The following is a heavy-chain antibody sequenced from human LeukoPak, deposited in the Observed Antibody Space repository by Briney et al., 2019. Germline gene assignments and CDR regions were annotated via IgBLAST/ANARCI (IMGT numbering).Heavy chain of an antibody. V-gene: IGHV3-23*01. CDR2: ISGSGGST. J-gene: IGHJ4*02. Sequence: PGGSLRLSCAASGFTFSSYAMSWVRQAPGKGLEWVSAISGSGGSTYYADSVKGRFTISRDNSKNTLYLQMNSLRAEDTAVYYCAKATRKGYCSSTSCYTDYWGQGTLVTVSS. CDR3: AKATRKGYCSSTSCYTDY. CDR1: GFTFSSYA. D-gene: IGHD2-2*02.